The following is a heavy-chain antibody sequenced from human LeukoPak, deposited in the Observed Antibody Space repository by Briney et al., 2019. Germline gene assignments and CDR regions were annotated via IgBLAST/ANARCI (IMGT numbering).Heavy chain of an antibody. D-gene: IGHD6-19*01. CDR3: ARQVPYSSGWAYYIDY. V-gene: IGHV5-10-1*01. CDR2: IDPSDSYT. J-gene: IGHJ4*02. Sequence: GESLKISCKGSGYSFTSYWISWVRQMPGKGLEWMGRIDPSDSYTNYSPSFQGHVTISADKSISTAYLQWSSLKASDTAMYYCARQVPYSSGWAYYIDYRGQGTLVTVSS. CDR1: GYSFTSYW.